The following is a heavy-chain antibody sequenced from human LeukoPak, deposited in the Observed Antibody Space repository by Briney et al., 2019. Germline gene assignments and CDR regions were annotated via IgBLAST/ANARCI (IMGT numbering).Heavy chain of an antibody. J-gene: IGHJ3*02. CDR2: IYHSGST. Sequence: SGTLSLTCAVSGGSISSSNWWSWVRQPPGKGLEWIGEIYHSGSTNYNPSLKSRVAISVDKSKNQFSLKLSSVTAADTAVYYCARYCSGGSCYSLYAFDIWGQGTVVTVSS. V-gene: IGHV4-4*02. CDR3: ARYCSGGSCYSLYAFDI. CDR1: GGSISSSNW. D-gene: IGHD2-15*01.